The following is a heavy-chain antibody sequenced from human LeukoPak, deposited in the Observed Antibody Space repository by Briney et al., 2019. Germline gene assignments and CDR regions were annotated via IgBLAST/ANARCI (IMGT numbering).Heavy chain of an antibody. D-gene: IGHD5-18*01. CDR1: GFTFSSYW. CDR3: AREPKLGYSYGYDY. V-gene: IGHV3-7*01. Sequence: PGGSMRLCCAASGFTFSSYWMSWVRQAPGKGLEWVANIKQDGSEKYYVDSVKGRFTISRDNAKNSLYLQMNSLRAEDTAVYYCAREPKLGYSYGYDYWGQGTLVTVSS. CDR2: IKQDGSEK. J-gene: IGHJ4*02.